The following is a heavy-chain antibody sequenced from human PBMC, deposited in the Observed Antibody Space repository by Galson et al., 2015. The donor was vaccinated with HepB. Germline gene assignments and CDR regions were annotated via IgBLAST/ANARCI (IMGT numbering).Heavy chain of an antibody. CDR3: ARAESGSYSVDY. Sequence: SVKVSCKASGGTFSSYTISWVRQAPGQGLGWMGRIIPILGIANYAQKFQGRVTITADKSTSTAYMELSSLRSEDTAVYYCARAESGSYSVDYWGQGTLVTVSS. V-gene: IGHV1-69*02. CDR1: GGTFSSYT. J-gene: IGHJ4*02. D-gene: IGHD1-26*01. CDR2: IIPILGIA.